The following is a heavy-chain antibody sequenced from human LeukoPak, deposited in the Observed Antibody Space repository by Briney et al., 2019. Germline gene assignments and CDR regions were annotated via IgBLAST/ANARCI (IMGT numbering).Heavy chain of an antibody. CDR3: ARVRLKYYYDSSGYYPSWFDP. J-gene: IGHJ5*02. Sequence: SETLSLTCTVSGGSISSHYWSWIRQPAGKGLEWIGRIYTSGSTNYNPSLKSRVTMSVDTSKNQFSLKLSSVTAADTAVYYCARVRLKYYYDSSGYYPSWFDPWGQGTLVTVSS. CDR2: IYTSGST. CDR1: GGSISSHY. D-gene: IGHD3-22*01. V-gene: IGHV4-4*07.